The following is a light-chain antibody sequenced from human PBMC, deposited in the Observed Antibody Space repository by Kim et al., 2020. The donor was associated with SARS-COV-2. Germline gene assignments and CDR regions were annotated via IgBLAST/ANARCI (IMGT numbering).Light chain of an antibody. CDR3: QKYNNWPRT. Sequence: EILMTQSPTTLSMSPGERATLSCSASQSVSSNLAWYQQKPGQAPRLLIYGASTRATGFPARFSGSGSGTEFTLTISSLQSEDFAVYYCQKYNNWPRTFGQGTKVDIK. V-gene: IGKV3-15*01. CDR2: GAS. CDR1: QSVSSN. J-gene: IGKJ1*01.